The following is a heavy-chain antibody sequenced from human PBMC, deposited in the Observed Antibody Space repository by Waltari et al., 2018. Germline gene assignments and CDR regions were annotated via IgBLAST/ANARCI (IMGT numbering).Heavy chain of an antibody. CDR3: AREVKDIVVVTGAIDGWFDP. J-gene: IGHJ5*02. CDR2: INPNSGGT. Sequence: QVHLVQSGAEVKRPGASVKVFCRTSGYTFTGYYIHWVRQAPGPGLEWMGWINPNSGGTNYAQKFQGRVTMTRDTSISTAYMEVSRLRFDDTAMYYCAREVKDIVVVTGAIDGWFDPWGQGTLVTVSS. D-gene: IGHD2-2*01. CDR1: GYTFTGYY. V-gene: IGHV1-2*02.